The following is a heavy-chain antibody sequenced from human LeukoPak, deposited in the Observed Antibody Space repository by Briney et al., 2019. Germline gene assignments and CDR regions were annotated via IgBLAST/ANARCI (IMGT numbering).Heavy chain of an antibody. J-gene: IGHJ6*03. CDR3: ARDSHYDSSGWLKGKLRHYYYYYMDV. CDR1: GYTFTGYY. V-gene: IGHV1-2*02. Sequence: ASVKVSCKASGYTFTGYYMHWVRQAPGQGLEWMGWINPNSGGTNYAQKFQGRVTMTRDTSISTAYMELSRLRPDDTAVYYCARDSHYDSSGWLKGKLRHYYYYYMDVWGKGTTVTVSS. CDR2: INPNSGGT. D-gene: IGHD3-22*01.